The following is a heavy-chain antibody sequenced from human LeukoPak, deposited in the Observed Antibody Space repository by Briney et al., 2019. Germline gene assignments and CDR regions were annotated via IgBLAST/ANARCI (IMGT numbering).Heavy chain of an antibody. J-gene: IGHJ4*02. Sequence: SETLSLTCTVSGGSISGYYWSWIRQPPGKGLECVGYIFYSGSTNYNPSLKSRVIISVYTSKNQFSLKLSSVTAADTAVYYCARARYYYDSSGYLYFDYWGQGTLVTVSS. V-gene: IGHV4-59*01. D-gene: IGHD3-22*01. CDR1: GGSISGYY. CDR3: ARARYYYDSSGYLYFDY. CDR2: IFYSGST.